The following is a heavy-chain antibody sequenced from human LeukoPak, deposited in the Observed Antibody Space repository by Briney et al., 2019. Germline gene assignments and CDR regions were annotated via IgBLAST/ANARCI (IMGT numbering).Heavy chain of an antibody. V-gene: IGHV1-8*03. CDR3: ARGGKYYDFWSGYSDAFDI. CDR1: GYTFTSCG. J-gene: IGHJ3*02. D-gene: IGHD3-3*01. CDR2: MNPNSGNT. Sequence: ASVKVSCKASGYTFTSCGISWVRQATGQGLEWMGWMNPNSGNTGYAQKFQGRVTITRNTSISTAYMELSSLRSEDTAVYYCARGGKYYDFWSGYSDAFDIWGQGTMVTVSS.